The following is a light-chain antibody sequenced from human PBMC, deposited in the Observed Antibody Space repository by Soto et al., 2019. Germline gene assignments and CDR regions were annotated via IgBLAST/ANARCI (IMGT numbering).Light chain of an antibody. CDR2: DAS. CDR1: QSIGRW. CDR3: QQYNSYST. Sequence: DIQMTQSPSTLSASVGDRVSITCRASQSIGRWLAWYQQKSGKAPKLLIFDASGLESGVPSRFSGSGSGTEFTLTISSLQPDDFATYYCQQYNSYSTFGQGTKVDIK. V-gene: IGKV1-5*01. J-gene: IGKJ1*01.